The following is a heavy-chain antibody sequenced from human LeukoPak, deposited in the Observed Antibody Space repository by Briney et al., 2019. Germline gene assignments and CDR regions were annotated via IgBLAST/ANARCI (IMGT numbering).Heavy chain of an antibody. CDR1: GYTFTGYY. D-gene: IGHD3-22*01. V-gene: IGHV1-2*02. CDR2: INPNSGGT. CDR3: VRGVGDSSGYNY. J-gene: IGHJ4*02. Sequence: ASVKVSCKASGYTFTGYYMHWVRQAPGQGLEWMGWINPNSGGTNYAQKFQGRVTMTRDTSISTAYMELSRLRSDDTAVYYCVRGVGDSSGYNYWGQGTLVTVSS.